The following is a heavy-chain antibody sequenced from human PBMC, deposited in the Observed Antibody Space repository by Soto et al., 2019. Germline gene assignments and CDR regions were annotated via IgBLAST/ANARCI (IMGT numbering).Heavy chain of an antibody. V-gene: IGHV4-31*03. J-gene: IGHJ4*02. D-gene: IGHD3-10*01. CDR3: ARESSPLYGSGSEGYFDY. CDR2: IYYSGST. CDR1: GCSISSGGYY. Sequence: TMSLTGTVSGCSISSGGYYWSWIRQHPGKGLEWIGYIYYSGSTYYNPSLKSRVTISVDTSKNQFSLKLSSVTAADTAVYYCARESSPLYGSGSEGYFDYWRQGTLVTVSS.